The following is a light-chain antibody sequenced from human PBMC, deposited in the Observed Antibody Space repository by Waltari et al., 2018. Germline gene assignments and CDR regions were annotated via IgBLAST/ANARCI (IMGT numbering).Light chain of an antibody. Sequence: VLTQSPCTLSLSPGERATLSCRPSQCVGSNYLAWYQQKPGQAPRLLIYAASSRATGIPDRFSGSGSGTDFTLTISRLEPEDFAMYYCQQYGSSPATFGGGTKVEIK. CDR1: QCVGSNY. CDR2: AAS. J-gene: IGKJ4*01. CDR3: QQYGSSPAT. V-gene: IGKV3-20*01.